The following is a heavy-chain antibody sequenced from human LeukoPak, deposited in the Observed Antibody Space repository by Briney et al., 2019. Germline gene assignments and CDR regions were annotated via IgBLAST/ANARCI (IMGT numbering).Heavy chain of an antibody. CDR3: ARDWWELEDAFDI. CDR1: GFTFDDYG. CDR2: INWNGGST. J-gene: IGHJ3*02. D-gene: IGHD1-26*01. Sequence: PGGSLRLXCAASGFTFDDYGMSWVRLAPGKGLEWVSGINWNGGSTGYADSVKGRFTISRDNAKNSLYLQMNSLRAEDTALYYCARDWWELEDAFDIWGQGTMVTVSS. V-gene: IGHV3-20*04.